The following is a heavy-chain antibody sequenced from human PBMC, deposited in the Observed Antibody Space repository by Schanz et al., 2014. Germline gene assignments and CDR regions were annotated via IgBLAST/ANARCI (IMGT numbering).Heavy chain of an antibody. D-gene: IGHD5-18*01. CDR1: GFTFTTYA. V-gene: IGHV3-23*01. CDR3: AKDRGDGYSNGIFQY. Sequence: DVQLLESGGGLVQPGESLRLSCAASGFTFTTYAMTWVRQAPGKGLEWVSNISPTGSSTYYADSVKGRFTISRDNSKNTLYLQMNSLRAEDTAIYFCAKDRGDGYSNGIFQYWGLGTLVTVSS. J-gene: IGHJ4*02. CDR2: ISPTGSST.